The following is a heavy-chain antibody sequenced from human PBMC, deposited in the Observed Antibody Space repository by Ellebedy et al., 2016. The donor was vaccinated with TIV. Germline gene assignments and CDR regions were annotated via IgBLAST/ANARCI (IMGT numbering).Heavy chain of an antibody. D-gene: IGHD2-15*01. V-gene: IGHV3-23*01. Sequence: GGSLRLSCAASGFTFSSYGMHWVRQAPGKGLEWVSSISGGGGSTYYADSVRGRFTISRDNSKNTLYLQMNSLRAEDTAVYYCATCSGGSCYSGDYFDYWGQGTLVTVSS. CDR1: GFTFSSYG. CDR3: ATCSGGSCYSGDYFDY. J-gene: IGHJ4*02. CDR2: ISGGGGST.